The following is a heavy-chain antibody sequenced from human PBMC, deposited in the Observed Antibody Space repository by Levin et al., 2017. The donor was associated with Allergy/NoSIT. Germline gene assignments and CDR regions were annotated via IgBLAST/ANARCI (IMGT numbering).Heavy chain of an antibody. CDR2: VTANGDNT. CDR1: GFTFSSFA. J-gene: IGHJ4*02. V-gene: IGHV3-23*01. D-gene: IGHD6-6*01. Sequence: GGSLRLSCVVSGFTFSSFAMSWVRQAPGKGLEWVSTVTANGDNTYYADSVKGRFAISRDNSKNTVYLQMNSLRGEDTALYYCAKNPDFRIGDRPHGTTFDCWGQGTLVTVSS. CDR3: AKNPDFRIGDRPHGTTFDC.